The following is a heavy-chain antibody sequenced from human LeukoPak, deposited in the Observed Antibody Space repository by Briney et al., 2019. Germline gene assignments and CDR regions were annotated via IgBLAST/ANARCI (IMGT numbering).Heavy chain of an antibody. J-gene: IGHJ5*02. CDR1: GGTFSSCA. CDR3: ANGGNLLSWFDP. Sequence: ASVKVSCKASGGTFSSCAISWVRQAPGQWLELMGGIIPIFGTANYAQKFQGRVTITADESTSTAYMELSSLRSEDTAVYYCANGGNLLSWFDPWGQGTLVTVSS. V-gene: IGHV1-69*01. CDR2: IIPIFGTA. D-gene: IGHD2/OR15-2a*01.